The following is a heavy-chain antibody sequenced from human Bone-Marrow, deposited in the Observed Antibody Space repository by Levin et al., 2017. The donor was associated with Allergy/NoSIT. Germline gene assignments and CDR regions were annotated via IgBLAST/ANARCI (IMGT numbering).Heavy chain of an antibody. J-gene: IGHJ4*02. CDR2: ITGSGSTT. D-gene: IGHD6-19*01. CDR1: AFTFTSYA. Sequence: GESLKISCAASAFTFTSYAMSWVRQAPGKGLEWVSTITGSGSTTYYADSVKGRFTISRDNSENTLYLQMKSLRAEDTAVYYCASGGWYGDDYWGQGTLVTVSS. CDR3: ASGGWYGDDY. V-gene: IGHV3-23*01.